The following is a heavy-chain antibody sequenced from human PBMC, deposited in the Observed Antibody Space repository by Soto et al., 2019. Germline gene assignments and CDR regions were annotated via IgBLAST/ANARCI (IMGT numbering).Heavy chain of an antibody. CDR2: IDHSGST. Sequence: SETLSLTCAVYGGSFSGHYWSWIRQPPGKGLEWIGEIDHSGSTNYNPSLKSRVTISLDASKNQFSLKLSSVTAADTAVYYCARGDDYWGKGTLVTVSS. V-gene: IGHV4-34*01. J-gene: IGHJ4*02. CDR1: GGSFSGHY. CDR3: ARGDDY.